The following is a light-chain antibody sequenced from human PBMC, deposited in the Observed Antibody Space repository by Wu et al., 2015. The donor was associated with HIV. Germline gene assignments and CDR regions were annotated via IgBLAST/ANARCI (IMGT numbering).Light chain of an antibody. CDR3: QHYGSSPRT. V-gene: IGKV3-20*01. CDR1: QSVSSSY. Sequence: EIVLTQSPGTLSLSPGERATLSCRASQSVSSSYLAWYQQKPGQAPRLLIFGASNRATGIPDRFSGSGSGTDFTLTISRLEPEDFAMYYCQHYGSSPRTFGQGTNGGNQT. J-gene: IGKJ1*01. CDR2: GAS.